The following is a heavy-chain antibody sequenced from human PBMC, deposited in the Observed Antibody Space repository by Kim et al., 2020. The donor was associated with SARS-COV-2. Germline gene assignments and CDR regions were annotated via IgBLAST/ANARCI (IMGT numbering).Heavy chain of an antibody. Sequence: GGSLRLSCAASGFTFSSYGMHWVRQAPGKGLEWVAVISYDGSNKYYADSVKGRFTISRDNSKNTLYLQMNSLRAEDTAVYYCARGWGDSGSYPYFDYWGQGTLVTVSS. D-gene: IGHD1-26*01. CDR1: GFTFSSYG. J-gene: IGHJ4*02. CDR3: ARGWGDSGSYPYFDY. CDR2: ISYDGSNK. V-gene: IGHV3-30*03.